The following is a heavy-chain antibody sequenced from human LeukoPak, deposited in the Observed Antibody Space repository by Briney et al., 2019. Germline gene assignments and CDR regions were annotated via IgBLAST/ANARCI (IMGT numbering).Heavy chain of an antibody. D-gene: IGHD1-26*01. Sequence: GRSLRLSCAASGFTFSSYAMHWVRQAPGKGLEWVAVISYDGSNKYYADSVKGRFTISRDNSKNTLYLQMNSLRAEDTAVYYCARDSVGADGHFDYRGQGTLVTVSS. CDR2: ISYDGSNK. CDR1: GFTFSSYA. V-gene: IGHV3-30-3*01. J-gene: IGHJ4*02. CDR3: ARDSVGADGHFDY.